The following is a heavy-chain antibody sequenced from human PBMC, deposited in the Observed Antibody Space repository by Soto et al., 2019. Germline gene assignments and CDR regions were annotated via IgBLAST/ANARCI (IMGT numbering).Heavy chain of an antibody. CDR2: IIPIFGTA. V-gene: IGHV1-69*06. Sequence: SVKVSCKVPGGTFSSYAISWVRQAPGQGLEWMGGIIPIFGTANYAQKFQGRVTITADKSTSTAYMELSSLRSEDTAVYYCARAPGGYTQHPESDYWGQGTMVTVSS. D-gene: IGHD5-18*01. J-gene: IGHJ4*02. CDR1: GGTFSSYA. CDR3: ARAPGGYTQHPESDY.